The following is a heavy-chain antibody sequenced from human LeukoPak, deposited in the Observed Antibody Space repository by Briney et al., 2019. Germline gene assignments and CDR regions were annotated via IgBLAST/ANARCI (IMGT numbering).Heavy chain of an antibody. CDR2: IYHSGST. CDR1: GYSISSGYY. Sequence: PSETLSLTCTVSGYSISSGYYWGWIRQPPGKGLEWIGTIYHSGSTYYNPSLKSRVTISVDTSKNQFSLKLSSVTAADTAMYYCSFYYYGSGSYSEIDVSDIWGQGTMVTVSS. CDR3: SFYYYGSGSYSEIDVSDI. J-gene: IGHJ3*02. V-gene: IGHV4-38-2*02. D-gene: IGHD3-10*01.